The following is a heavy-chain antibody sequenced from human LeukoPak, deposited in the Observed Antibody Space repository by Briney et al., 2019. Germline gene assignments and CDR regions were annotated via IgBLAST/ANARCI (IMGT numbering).Heavy chain of an antibody. J-gene: IGHJ4*02. D-gene: IGHD3-22*01. CDR3: ARGWGYYYDSSGYPLFDY. V-gene: IGHV3-48*03. CDR2: ISSSGSTI. CDR1: GFTFSSYE. Sequence: GGSLRLSCAASGFTFSSYEMNWVRQAPGKGLEWVSYISSSGSTIYYADSVKGRFTISRDNAKNSLYLQMNSLRAEDTAVYYCARGWGYYYDSSGYPLFDYWGQGTLVTVSS.